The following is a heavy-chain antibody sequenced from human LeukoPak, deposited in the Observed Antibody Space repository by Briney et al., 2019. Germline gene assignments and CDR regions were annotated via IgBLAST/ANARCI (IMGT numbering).Heavy chain of an antibody. CDR1: GYTFTGYG. D-gene: IGHD5-12*01. CDR3: ARISGRDGYNPFDY. J-gene: IGHJ4*02. V-gene: IGHV1-18*01. CDR2: ISAYNGNT. Sequence: SVKVSCKASGYTFTGYGISWVRQAPGQGLEWMGWISAYNGNTNYAQKFQGRVTMTTDTSTSTAYMELRSLRSDDTSVYYCARISGRDGYNPFDYWGQGTLVTVSS.